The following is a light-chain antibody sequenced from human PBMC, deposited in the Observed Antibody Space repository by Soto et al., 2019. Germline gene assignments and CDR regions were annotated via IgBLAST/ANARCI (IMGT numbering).Light chain of an antibody. J-gene: IGKJ1*01. CDR2: KAS. CDR3: QQYNSYSLT. V-gene: IGKV1-5*03. CDR1: QNINNW. Sequence: DIQMTQSPSTLSASVGDRVTITCRASQNINNWLAWYQQKPGKAPKLLIYKASSLESGVPSRFSGSGSGTEFTLTISSLQPDDFATYYCQQYNSYSLTFGQGTKVEIK.